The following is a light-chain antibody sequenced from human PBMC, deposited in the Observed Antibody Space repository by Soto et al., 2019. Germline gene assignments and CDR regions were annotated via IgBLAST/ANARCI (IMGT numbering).Light chain of an antibody. CDR3: QQSNSSPPT. J-gene: IGKJ5*01. Sequence: DIQMTQSPSALSASVGDRVTIGCLASQSITNYLNWYQHKPGQAPNLLIYAASTLQAGVPSRFRGSGSGTDFTLTISSLQPEDFATYFCQQSNSSPPTFGGGTRLEIK. V-gene: IGKV1-39*01. CDR2: AAS. CDR1: QSITNY.